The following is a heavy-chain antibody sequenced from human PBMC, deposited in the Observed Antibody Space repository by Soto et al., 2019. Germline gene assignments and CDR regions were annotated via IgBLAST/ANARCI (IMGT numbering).Heavy chain of an antibody. V-gene: IGHV3-30*18. CDR2: ISYDGSNK. D-gene: IGHD2-2*01. J-gene: IGHJ4*02. CDR1: GFSFSSYG. Sequence: GGSLRLSCAASGFSFSSYGMHWLRQAAGKGLEWVAVISYDGSNKYYADSVRGRFTISRDNSKTTLYLQMNSLRPEDTAVFYCAKERMEQYQLLPFFDYWGQGTLVTVSS. CDR3: AKERMEQYQLLPFFDY.